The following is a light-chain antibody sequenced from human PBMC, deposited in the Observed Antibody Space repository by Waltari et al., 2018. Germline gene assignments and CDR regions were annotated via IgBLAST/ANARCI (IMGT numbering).Light chain of an antibody. V-gene: IGLV2-14*01. CDR1: RSDVGGFNY. CDR3: SSYTSSRTLV. CDR2: EFN. Sequence: QSALTQPASVSEPPGQSITIACTGTRSDVGGFNYVSRYQQPPGNATQLMIYEFNNLPSGVSNRFSGSKSGNTASLTISGLQAEDEADYYCSSYTSSRTLVFGGGTKLTVL. J-gene: IGLJ2*01.